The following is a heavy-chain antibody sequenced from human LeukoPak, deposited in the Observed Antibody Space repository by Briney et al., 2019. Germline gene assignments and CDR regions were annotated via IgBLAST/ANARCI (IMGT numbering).Heavy chain of an antibody. CDR1: GYTFTSYG. CDR3: ARDQDSLVRGVIGY. D-gene: IGHD3-10*01. CDR2: IGPYNGNT. Sequence: GASVKVSCKXSGYTFTSYGISWVRQAPGQGLEWMGWIGPYNGNTNYSQNLQGRVTMTTDTSTSTAYMELGSLGSDDTAVYYCARDQDSLVRGVIGYWGQGTLVTVSS. V-gene: IGHV1-18*01. J-gene: IGHJ4*02.